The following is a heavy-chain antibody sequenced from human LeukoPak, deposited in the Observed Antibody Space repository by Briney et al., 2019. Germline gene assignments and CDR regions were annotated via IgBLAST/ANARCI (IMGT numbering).Heavy chain of an antibody. V-gene: IGHV3-30*02. J-gene: IGHJ5*02. Sequence: GGSLRLSCGASGFTFSSYGMHWVRQAPGKGLEWVAFIRYDGSNKYYADSVKGRFTISRDNSKNTLYLQMNSLRPEDTAVYYCAQDPDDYSTPGAPGGPNWFDPWGQGTLVTVSS. CDR1: GFTFSSYG. CDR2: IRYDGSNK. D-gene: IGHD4-11*01. CDR3: AQDPDDYSTPGAPGGPNWFDP.